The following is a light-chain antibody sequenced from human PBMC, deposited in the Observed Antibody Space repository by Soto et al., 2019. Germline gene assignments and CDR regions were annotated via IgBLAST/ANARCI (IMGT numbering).Light chain of an antibody. J-gene: IGKJ1*01. V-gene: IGKV3-15*01. CDR3: QQYNNWPPKT. CDR1: QSVSSN. Sequence: EIVMTQSPATLSVSPGERATLSSRASQSVSSNLAWYQQKPGQAPRLLIYGASHRATGIPARFSGSGSGTEFTLTISSLQSEDFAVYYCQQYNNWPPKTFGQGTKVEIK. CDR2: GAS.